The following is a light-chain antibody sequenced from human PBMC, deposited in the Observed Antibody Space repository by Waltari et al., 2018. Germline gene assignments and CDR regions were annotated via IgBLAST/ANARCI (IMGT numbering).Light chain of an antibody. CDR2: KAS. Sequence: DIQLTQSPSTLSASIGDRVTITCRASQSISNWLAWYQQKPGKAPKLLIYKASSLKSGVPSRFSVSGSGTEFSFTISSLQPDDFATYYCQQYNSYSALTFGGGTKVEIK. J-gene: IGKJ4*01. CDR3: QQYNSYSALT. V-gene: IGKV1-5*03. CDR1: QSISNW.